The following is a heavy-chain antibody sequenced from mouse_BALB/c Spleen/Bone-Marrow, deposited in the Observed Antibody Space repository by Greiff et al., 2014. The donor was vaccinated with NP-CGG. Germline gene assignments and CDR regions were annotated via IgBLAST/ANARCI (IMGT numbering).Heavy chain of an antibody. J-gene: IGHJ1*01. CDR3: AKQYGNYDWYFDV. CDR2: IWGGGST. V-gene: IGHV2-6-5*01. Sequence: VQLQQSGPGLVAPSQSLSITCTVSGFSLNDYGVSWIRQSPGKGLEWLGVIWGGGSTYYNSALKSGLSISKDNSKSQVFLKMNSLQTDDTAMYYCAKQYGNYDWYFDVWGAGTTVTVSS. D-gene: IGHD2-1*01. CDR1: GFSLNDYG.